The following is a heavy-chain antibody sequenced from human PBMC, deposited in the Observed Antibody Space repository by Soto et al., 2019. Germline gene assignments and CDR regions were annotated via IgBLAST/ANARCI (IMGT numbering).Heavy chain of an antibody. CDR3: ARPRRDGNYVSSGYDY. J-gene: IGHJ4*02. V-gene: IGHV3-30-3*01. D-gene: IGHD3-22*01. CDR1: GFTFSSYA. Sequence: QVQLVESGGGVVQPGRSLRLSCAASGFTFSSYAMHWVRQAPGKGLEWVAVISYDGSNKYYADSVKGRFTISRDNSKNTLYLQMNSLRAEDTAVYYCARPRRDGNYVSSGYDYWGQGTLVTVSS. CDR2: ISYDGSNK.